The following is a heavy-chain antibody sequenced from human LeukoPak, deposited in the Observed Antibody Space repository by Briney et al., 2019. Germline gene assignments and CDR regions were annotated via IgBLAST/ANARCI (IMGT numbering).Heavy chain of an antibody. Sequence: SETLSLTCAVYGESFSGYYWSWIRQPPGKGLEWIGEINHSGSTNYNPSLKSRVTISVDTSKNQFSPKLTSVTAADTAVYYCAREGSYYASGSPPLDYWGQGTLVTVSS. D-gene: IGHD3-10*01. CDR1: GESFSGYY. J-gene: IGHJ4*02. CDR2: INHSGST. CDR3: AREGSYYASGSPPLDY. V-gene: IGHV4-34*01.